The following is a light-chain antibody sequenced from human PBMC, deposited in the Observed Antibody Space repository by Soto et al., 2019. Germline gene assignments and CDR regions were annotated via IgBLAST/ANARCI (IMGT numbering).Light chain of an antibody. CDR2: GAS. CDR3: QKYDRAPFT. Sequence: FHMTQSASTMSASVGDRITITCRASQGISNYLAWYQQKPGRLPKLLLFGASTLQSGVPARFSGSGSGTLFTLTINGLLTEDVATYYCQKYDRAPFTFGPGTKVDIK. V-gene: IGKV1-27*01. CDR1: QGISNY. J-gene: IGKJ3*01.